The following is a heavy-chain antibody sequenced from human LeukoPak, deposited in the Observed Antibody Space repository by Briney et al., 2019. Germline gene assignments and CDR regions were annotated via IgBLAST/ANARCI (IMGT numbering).Heavy chain of an antibody. V-gene: IGHV3-23*01. CDR1: GFTFSSYA. CDR3: XKDSLFYFDY. Sequence: GGSLRLSCAASGFTFSSYAMSWVRQAPGKGLEWVSAISGSGGSTYYADSVKGRFTISRYNSKNTLYLQMNSLRAEDTAVYYXXKDSLFYFDYWGQGTLVTVSS. J-gene: IGHJ4*02. D-gene: IGHD3-16*02. CDR2: ISGSGGST.